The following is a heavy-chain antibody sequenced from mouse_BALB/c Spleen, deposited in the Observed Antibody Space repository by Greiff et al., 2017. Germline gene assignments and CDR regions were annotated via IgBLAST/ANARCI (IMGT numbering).Heavy chain of an antibody. Sequence: VKLVESGPGLVAPSQSLSITCTVSGFSLTSYGVHWVRQPPGKGLEWLGVIWAGGSTNYNSALMSRLSISKDNSKSQVFLKMNSLQTDDTAMYYCARAGSSSYYYAMDYWGQGTSVTVSS. CDR3: ARAGSSSYYYAMDY. J-gene: IGHJ4*01. CDR2: IWAGGST. V-gene: IGHV2-9*02. D-gene: IGHD1-1*01. CDR1: GFSLTSYG.